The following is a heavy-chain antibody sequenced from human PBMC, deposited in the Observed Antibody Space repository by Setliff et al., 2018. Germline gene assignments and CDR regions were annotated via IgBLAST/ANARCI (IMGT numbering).Heavy chain of an antibody. CDR2: MDPNSGNT. D-gene: IGHD3-22*01. Sequence: ASLKVSCKASGYTFMSYDINWVRQATGQGLEWVGWMDPNSGNTAYGRKFQDRVTITRNTSISTAYMELSSLRSEDTAVYYCARGRASGGYFEVWYSDLWGRGTLVTVSS. J-gene: IGHJ2*01. CDR3: ARGRASGGYFEVWYSDL. V-gene: IGHV1-8*03. CDR1: GYTFMSYD.